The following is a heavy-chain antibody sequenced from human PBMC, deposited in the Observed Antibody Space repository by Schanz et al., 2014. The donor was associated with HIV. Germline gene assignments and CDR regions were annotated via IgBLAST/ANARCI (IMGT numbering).Heavy chain of an antibody. CDR2: IIHIFGTT. Sequence: QVHLVQSGAEVKKPGSSVKVSCKPSGGTFSTYAVSWVRQAPGQGLEWMGGIIHIFGTTNYAPKFQGRVTINVDESTSTAYMELSSLRSDDTAVYYCARRGPIAAIDFSLDPWGQGTLVTVSS. V-gene: IGHV1-69*01. D-gene: IGHD6-13*01. CDR1: GGTFSTYA. CDR3: ARRGPIAAIDFSLDP. J-gene: IGHJ5*02.